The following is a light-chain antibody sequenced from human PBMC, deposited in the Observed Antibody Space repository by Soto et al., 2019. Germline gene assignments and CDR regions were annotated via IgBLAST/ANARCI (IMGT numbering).Light chain of an antibody. V-gene: IGKV3-20*01. J-gene: IGKJ2*01. CDR3: QQYDSDRGT. CDR1: QNIRTNY. Sequence: EIVLTQSPGTLSLSPGERDTLSCRASQNIRTNYLAWYQQQPGQAPRLLIYDASSRATGIPDRFSGSGSGTDFTLTISRLEPEDFAVYYCQQYDSDRGTFAQGTKLEIK. CDR2: DAS.